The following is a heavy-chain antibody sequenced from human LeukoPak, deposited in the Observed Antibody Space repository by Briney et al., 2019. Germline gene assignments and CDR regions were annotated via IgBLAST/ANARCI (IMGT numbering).Heavy chain of an antibody. CDR1: GGTFSSYT. Sequence: SVKVSCKASGGTFSSYTISWVRQAPGQGLEWMGGIIPIFGTANYAQKFQGRVTITTDESTSTAYMELSSLRSEDTAVYYCAGQDIVVVPAAFDYWGQGTLVTVSS. CDR2: IIPIFGTA. D-gene: IGHD2-2*01. J-gene: IGHJ4*02. V-gene: IGHV1-69*05. CDR3: AGQDIVVVPAAFDY.